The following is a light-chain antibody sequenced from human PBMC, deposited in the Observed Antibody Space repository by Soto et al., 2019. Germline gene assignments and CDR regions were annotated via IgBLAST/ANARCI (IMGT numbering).Light chain of an antibody. J-gene: IGLJ1*01. Sequence: QSALTQPASVSGSPGQSITISCTGTSSDVGYYKFVSWYQQHPGKAPKLVLHDVSYRPSGVSTRFSGSKSGNTASLTISGLQPEDEADYYCSSYTDGSALYVFGTGTKLTVL. CDR3: SSYTDGSALYV. CDR1: SSDVGYYKF. CDR2: DVS. V-gene: IGLV2-14*01.